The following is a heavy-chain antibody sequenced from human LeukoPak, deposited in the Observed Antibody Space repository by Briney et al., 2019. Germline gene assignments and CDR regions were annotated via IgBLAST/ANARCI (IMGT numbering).Heavy chain of an antibody. V-gene: IGHV4-4*07. CDR3: ARHIFPLVPGQLAPLSPDFDY. J-gene: IGHJ4*02. Sequence: SETLSLTCTVSGGSINNYYWNWIRQPAGRGLEWIGRISTSRSTNYNPSLKSRVTMSVDTPKNQFSLKLRSVTAADTAVYYCARHIFPLVPGQLAPLSPDFDYWGQGTLVTVSS. D-gene: IGHD6-6*01. CDR2: ISTSRST. CDR1: GGSINNYY.